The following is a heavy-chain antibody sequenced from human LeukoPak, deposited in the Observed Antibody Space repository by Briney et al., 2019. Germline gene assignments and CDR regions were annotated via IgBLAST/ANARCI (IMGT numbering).Heavy chain of an antibody. J-gene: IGHJ1*01. V-gene: IGHV3-7*04. CDR2: IKQDGSER. D-gene: IGHD6-6*01. Sequence: GGSLRLSCAVSGFTFSSQWMSWVRQAPGKGLEWVANIKQDGSERYYVDSVKGRFTISRDNAKNSLYLQMNSLRAEDTAVYYCARDGPARGYSNWGQGTLVTVSS. CDR3: ARDGPARGYSN. CDR1: GFTFSSQW.